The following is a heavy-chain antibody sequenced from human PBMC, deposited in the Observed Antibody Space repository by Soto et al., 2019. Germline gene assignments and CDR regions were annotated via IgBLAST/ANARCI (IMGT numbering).Heavy chain of an antibody. CDR1: GFTFSSYS. CDR3: ARRNMVRGVSYYGMDV. CDR2: ISSSSSYI. D-gene: IGHD3-10*01. V-gene: IGHV3-21*01. J-gene: IGHJ6*02. Sequence: AGGSLRLSCAASGFTFSSYSMNWVRQAPGKGLEWVSSISSSSSYIYYADSVKGRFTISRDNAKNSLYLQMNSLRAEDTAVYYCARRNMVRGVSYYGMDVWGQGTTVTVSS.